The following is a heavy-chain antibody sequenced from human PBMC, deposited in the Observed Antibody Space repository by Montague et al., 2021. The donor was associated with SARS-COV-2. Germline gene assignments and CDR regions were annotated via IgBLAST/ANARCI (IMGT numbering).Heavy chain of an antibody. CDR1: GASINSSSYY. CDR2: DLHSANT. J-gene: IGHJ5*02. Sequence: SETLSLTCTVSGASINSSSYYWVWIRQPPGKGLEWIGSDLHSANTYYYPSLKIRLSISSYAPKQQFSLRLSSVAAADTAVYYCTKTDNGVVLPPRLGSFDPWGQGTLVIVSS. V-gene: IGHV4-39*01. CDR3: TKTDNGVVLPPRLGSFDP. D-gene: IGHD3-3*01.